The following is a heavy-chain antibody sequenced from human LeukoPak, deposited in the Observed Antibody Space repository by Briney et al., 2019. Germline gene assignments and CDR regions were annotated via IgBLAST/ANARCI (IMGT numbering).Heavy chain of an antibody. D-gene: IGHD2-2*03. V-gene: IGHV4-61*02. CDR2: IYTSGST. CDR1: GGSISSGSYY. J-gene: IGHJ4*02. CDR3: ARRVGYCSSTSCSRTYYFDY. Sequence: PSETLSLTCTVSGGSISSGSYYWSWIRQPAGKGLEWIGRIYTSGSTNYNPSLKSRVTISVDTSKNQFSLKLSSVTAADTAVYYCARRVGYCSSTSCSRTYYFDYWGQGTLVTVSS.